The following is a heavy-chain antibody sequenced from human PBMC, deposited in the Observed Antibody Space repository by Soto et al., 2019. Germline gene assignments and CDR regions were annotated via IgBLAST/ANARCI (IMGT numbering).Heavy chain of an antibody. Sequence: SETLSRTCSVSGGAISSAGYSWSWIRQPPGKGLEWIGYFYDSESTYYDPSLKSRVTKSVDRSKNQFSLKLNSVTAADTAVYYCARSGIAPSNWFDPWGQGTLVTVSS. D-gene: IGHD6-25*01. J-gene: IGHJ5*02. CDR1: GGAISSAGYS. CDR2: FYDSEST. CDR3: ARSGIAPSNWFDP. V-gene: IGHV4-30-2*01.